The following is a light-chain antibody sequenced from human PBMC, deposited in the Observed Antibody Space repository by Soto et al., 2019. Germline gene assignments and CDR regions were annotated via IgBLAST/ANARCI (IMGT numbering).Light chain of an antibody. J-gene: IGLJ1*01. CDR2: EVG. CDR3: SSYTTTSTLYV. V-gene: IGLV2-14*01. Sequence: QSALTQAACVSGSPGQSITICCSGTSSDVGSSNYVSWYRQHPGKAPELMIYEVGNRPSGVSNRFSGSKSGNTASLTISGLQAEDEADYYCSSYTTTSTLYVFGTGTKVTVL. CDR1: SSDVGSSNY.